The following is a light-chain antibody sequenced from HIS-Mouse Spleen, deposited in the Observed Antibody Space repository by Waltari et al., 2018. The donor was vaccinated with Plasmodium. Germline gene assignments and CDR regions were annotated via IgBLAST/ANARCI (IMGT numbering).Light chain of an antibody. CDR3: QQYNNWSFT. V-gene: IGKV3-15*01. Sequence: EIVMTQSPATLSLSPGARATRSCSGSQSVSSNLAWYQQKPGQAPRLLIYGASTRATGIPARFSGSGSGTEFTLTISSLQSEDFAVYYCQQYNNWSFTFGPGTKVDIK. CDR2: GAS. J-gene: IGKJ3*01. CDR1: QSVSSN.